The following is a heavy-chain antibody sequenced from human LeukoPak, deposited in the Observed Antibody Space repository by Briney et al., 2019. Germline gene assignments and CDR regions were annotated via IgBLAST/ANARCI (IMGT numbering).Heavy chain of an antibody. CDR2: ISGSGGST. Sequence: GGSLRLSCAASGFTFSSYAMSWVRQAPGKGLEWVPAISGSGGSTYYADSVKGRFTISRDNSKNTLYLQMNSLRAEDTAVYYCAKVPYYYDSSGFIDYWGQGTLVTVSS. D-gene: IGHD3-22*01. V-gene: IGHV3-23*01. CDR1: GFTFSSYA. J-gene: IGHJ4*02. CDR3: AKVPYYYDSSGFIDY.